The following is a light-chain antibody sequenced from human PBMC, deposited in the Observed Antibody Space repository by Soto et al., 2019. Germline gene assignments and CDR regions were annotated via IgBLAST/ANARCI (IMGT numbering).Light chain of an antibody. CDR2: GAS. Sequence: ESVLTQSPGTLSLSPGERATLSCRASQSVSSSYLAWYQQQPGQAPRLLIYGASSRATGIPDRFSGSGSGTDFTLTIGRLGPEDFAVYYCQQYGSSPPSWTFGQGTKVEIK. CDR3: QQYGSSPPSWT. CDR1: QSVSSSY. V-gene: IGKV3-20*01. J-gene: IGKJ1*01.